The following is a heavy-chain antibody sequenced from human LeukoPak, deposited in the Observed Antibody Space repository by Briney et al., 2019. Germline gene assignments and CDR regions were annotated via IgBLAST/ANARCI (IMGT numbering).Heavy chain of an antibody. J-gene: IGHJ4*02. D-gene: IGHD6-19*01. V-gene: IGHV4-61*02. CDR3: ARGGQWLDGFDY. CDR1: GGSISSGSYY. CDR2: IYTSGST. Sequence: SETLSLTCTVSGGSISSGSYYWSWIRQPAGKGLEWIGRIYTSGSTNYNPSLKSRVTISVDTSKNQFSLKLSSVTDADTAVYYCARGGQWLDGFDYWGQGTLVTVSS.